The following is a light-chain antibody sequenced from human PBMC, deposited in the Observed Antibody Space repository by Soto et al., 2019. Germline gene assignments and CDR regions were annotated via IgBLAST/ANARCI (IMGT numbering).Light chain of an antibody. CDR3: QQYNSYPLT. CDR1: QSISSW. Sequence: DIQMTQSPSTLSASFVWMVRITSRASQSISSWLAWYQQKPGKAPKLLIFDASSLESGVPSRFSGSGSGTEFTLTISSLQPDDFATYYCQQYNSYPLTFGGGTKVDI. CDR2: DAS. V-gene: IGKV1-5*01. J-gene: IGKJ4*01.